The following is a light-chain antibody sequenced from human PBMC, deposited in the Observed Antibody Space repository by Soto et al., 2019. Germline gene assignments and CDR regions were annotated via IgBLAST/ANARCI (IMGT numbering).Light chain of an antibody. J-gene: IGKJ4*01. CDR2: DAA. V-gene: IGKV3-11*01. CDR3: QQRSNWPPT. Sequence: EIVLTQSPATLSLSPGERATLSCRASQSVSTYLAWYQQKPGQAPRLLVYDAANRATGIPARFSGSGSGTDFTLTISRLEPEEFAVYYCQQRSNWPPTFGGGTKVEIK. CDR1: QSVSTY.